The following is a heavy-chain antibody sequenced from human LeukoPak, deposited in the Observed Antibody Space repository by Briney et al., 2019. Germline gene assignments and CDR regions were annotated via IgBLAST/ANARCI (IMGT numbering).Heavy chain of an antibody. D-gene: IGHD3-22*01. Sequence: SETLSLTCAVYGGPFSGYYWSWIRQPPGKGLEWIGEINHSGSTNYNPSLTSRVTISVDTSKNQFSLNLSSVTAADTAVYYCASSSGYSGFDAFDIWGQGTMVTVSS. CDR2: INHSGST. CDR3: ASSSGYSGFDAFDI. CDR1: GGPFSGYY. V-gene: IGHV4-34*01. J-gene: IGHJ3*02.